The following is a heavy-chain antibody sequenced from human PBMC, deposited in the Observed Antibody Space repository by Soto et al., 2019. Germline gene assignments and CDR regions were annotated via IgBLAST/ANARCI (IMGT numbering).Heavy chain of an antibody. J-gene: IGHJ3*01. V-gene: IGHV3-30*18. CDR1: GFTFSSYG. CDR3: AKGNSAVSGTFPRY. CDR2: ISYDGGNK. Sequence: QVQLVESGGGVVQPGRSLRLSCAASGFTFSSYGMHWVRQAPGKGLEWVAVISYDGGNKYYADSVKGRFTISRDNSKNTLSLQLNSLRAEDTAVYYCAKGNSAVSGTFPRYWGQGTMVTVSS. D-gene: IGHD6-19*01.